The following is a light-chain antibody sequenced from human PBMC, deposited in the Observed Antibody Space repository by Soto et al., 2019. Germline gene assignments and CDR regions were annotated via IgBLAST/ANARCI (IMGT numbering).Light chain of an antibody. CDR2: DVT. CDR3: SSYSSSTTRMV. CDR1: NNDIGGYNY. Sequence: QSALTQPASVSGSPGQSIAISCTGTNNDIGGYNYVSWYQQHPGKAPKLMIYDVTDRPSRVSSRFSGSKSGSAASLTISGLQSEDEADYYCSSYSSSTTRMVFGGGTKLTVL. V-gene: IGLV2-14*03. J-gene: IGLJ2*01.